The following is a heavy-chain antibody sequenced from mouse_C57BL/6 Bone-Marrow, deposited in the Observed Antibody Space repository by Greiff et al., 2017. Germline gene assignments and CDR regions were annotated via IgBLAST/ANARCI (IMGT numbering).Heavy chain of an antibody. Sequence: QVQLQQPGAELVRPGTSVKLSCKASGYTFTGYWMHWVKQSPGQGLEWIGVIDPSDSYTNYNQKFKGKATLTVDTSSSTAYMQLSSLTSEDSAVYYCARDGYYWFAYWGQGTLVTVSA. CDR2: IDPSDSYT. J-gene: IGHJ3*01. V-gene: IGHV1-59*01. CDR1: GYTFTGYW. D-gene: IGHD2-3*01. CDR3: ARDGYYWFAY.